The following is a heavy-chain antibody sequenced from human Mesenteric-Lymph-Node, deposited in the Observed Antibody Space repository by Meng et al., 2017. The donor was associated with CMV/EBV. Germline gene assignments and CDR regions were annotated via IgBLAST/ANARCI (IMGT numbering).Heavy chain of an antibody. CDR3: ARDRDFWGDYQAYYHAMDV. D-gene: IGHD3-3*01. CDR1: GFTVSTSY. J-gene: IGHJ6*02. Sequence: LSLTCAASGFTVSTSYLTWVRQAPGKGLESVAVIYSAGGTYYADSVRGRFAISRDNSKNTLFLQMNSLRAEDTAVYFCARDRDFWGDYQAYYHAMDVWGPGTTVTVSS. V-gene: IGHV3-53*01. CDR2: IYSAGGT.